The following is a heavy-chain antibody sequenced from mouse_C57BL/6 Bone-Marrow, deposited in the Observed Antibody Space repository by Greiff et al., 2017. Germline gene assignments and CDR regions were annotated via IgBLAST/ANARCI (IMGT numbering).Heavy chain of an antibody. V-gene: IGHV5-4*01. J-gene: IGHJ2*02. Sequence: EVQLQQSGGGLVKPGGSLKLSCAASGFTFSSYAMSWVRQTPGKRLEWVATISDGGSYTYYPDHVKGRFTISKDNAQITLYLQISHLKSEDTSMYYCASDRLKDFWGQGTSLTVSS. CDR1: GFTFSSYA. D-gene: IGHD1-2*01. CDR3: ASDRLKDF. CDR2: ISDGGSYT.